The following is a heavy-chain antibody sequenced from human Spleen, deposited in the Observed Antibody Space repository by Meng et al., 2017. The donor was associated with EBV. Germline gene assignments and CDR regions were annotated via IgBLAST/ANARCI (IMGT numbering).Heavy chain of an antibody. CDR1: GASISSENW. Sequence: QVQLHESGPGLVKPSGTLSLTCAISGASISSENWWNWVRQPPGKGLEWIGEIYYNGATNYSPSLKGRVTISLDKARNQFSLKLNSVTAADTAIYYCARGLILERIAARNWFDPWGQGTLVTVSS. CDR2: IYYNGAT. CDR3: ARGLILERIAARNWFDP. V-gene: IGHV4-4*02. D-gene: IGHD6-13*01. J-gene: IGHJ5*02.